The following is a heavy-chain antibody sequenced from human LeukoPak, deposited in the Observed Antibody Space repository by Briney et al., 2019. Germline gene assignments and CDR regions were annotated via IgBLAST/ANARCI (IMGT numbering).Heavy chain of an antibody. CDR1: GFTFSSHA. J-gene: IGHJ4*02. V-gene: IGHV3-30*04. CDR2: ISYDGSNK. CDR3: ARGGVCSSATCYFPFDY. D-gene: IGHD2-2*01. Sequence: GGSLRLSCAASGFTFSSHAIHWVRQAPGKGLEWVAVISYDGSNKYYADSVKGRFTISRDNSKNTLFLQMNSLRTEDTAVYYCARGGVCSSATCYFPFDYWGQGTLVTVSS.